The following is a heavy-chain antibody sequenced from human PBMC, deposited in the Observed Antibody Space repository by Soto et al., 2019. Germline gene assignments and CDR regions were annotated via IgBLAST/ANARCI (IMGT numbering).Heavy chain of an antibody. CDR3: AKGFAFGESFFDY. V-gene: IGHV3-30*18. D-gene: IGHD3-10*01. Sequence: GGSLRLSCAASGFTFSSYGMHWVRQAPGKGLEWVALISYDGSNKYYADSVKGRFTFSRDNSKNTLYLQMNSLRAEDTAVYYCAKGFAFGESFFDYWGQGTLVTVSS. CDR2: ISYDGSNK. CDR1: GFTFSSYG. J-gene: IGHJ4*02.